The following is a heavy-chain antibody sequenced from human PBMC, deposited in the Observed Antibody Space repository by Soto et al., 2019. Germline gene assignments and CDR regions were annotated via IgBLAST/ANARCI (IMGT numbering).Heavy chain of an antibody. CDR1: GFTFSNYG. CDR2: VSDNGGST. V-gene: IGHV3-23*01. D-gene: IGHD3-22*01. Sequence: GGSLRLSCAASGFTFSNYGMSWVRQAPGKGLEWVSAVSDNGGSTYYADSVKGRFTISRDNSKNTLYLQMNSLRAEDTAVYYCARVVIEGYYDSSPYYFDYWGQGTLVTVSS. J-gene: IGHJ4*02. CDR3: ARVVIEGYYDSSPYYFDY.